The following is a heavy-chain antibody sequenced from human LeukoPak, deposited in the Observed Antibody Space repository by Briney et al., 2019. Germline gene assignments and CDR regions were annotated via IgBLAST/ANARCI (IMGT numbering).Heavy chain of an antibody. J-gene: IGHJ4*02. CDR3: ARDRSDYGDYLLDY. V-gene: IGHV4-59*01. Sequence: SETLSLTCTVSGGSISSYYWSWIRQPPGKGLEWIGYIYYSGSTNYNPSLKSRVTISVDTSKNQFSLKLSSVTAADTAVYYCARDRSDYGDYLLDYWGQGTLVTVSS. D-gene: IGHD4-17*01. CDR2: IYYSGST. CDR1: GGSISSYY.